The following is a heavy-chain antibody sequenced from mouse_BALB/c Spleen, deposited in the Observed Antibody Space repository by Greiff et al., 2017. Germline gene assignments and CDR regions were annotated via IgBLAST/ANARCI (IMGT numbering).Heavy chain of an antibody. V-gene: IGHV3-8*02. CDR2: ISYSGST. Sequence: EVMLVESGPSLVKPSQTLSLTCSVTGDSITSGYWNWIRKFPGNKLEYMGYISYSGSTYYNPSLKSRISITRDTSKNQYYLQLNSVTTEDTATYYCASTVVAPYAMDYWGQGTSVTVSS. D-gene: IGHD1-1*01. J-gene: IGHJ4*01. CDR3: ASTVVAPYAMDY. CDR1: GDSITSGY.